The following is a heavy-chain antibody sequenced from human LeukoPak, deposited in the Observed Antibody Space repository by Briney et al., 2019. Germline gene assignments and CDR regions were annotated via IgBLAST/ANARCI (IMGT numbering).Heavy chain of an antibody. CDR1: GFTFSSYE. J-gene: IGHJ6*02. CDR2: ISSSGSTI. Sequence: RGSLRLSCAVSGFTFSSYEMNWVRQAPGKGLEWVSYISSSGSTIYHADSVKGRFTISRDNAKSSLYLQMNSLRAEDTAVYYCARKEIGYCGMDVWGQGTTVTVSS. CDR3: ARKEIGYCGMDV. D-gene: IGHD5-24*01. V-gene: IGHV3-48*03.